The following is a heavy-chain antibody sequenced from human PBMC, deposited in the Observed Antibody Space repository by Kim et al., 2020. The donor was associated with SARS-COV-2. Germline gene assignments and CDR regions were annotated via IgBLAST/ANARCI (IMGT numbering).Heavy chain of an antibody. V-gene: IGHV3-66*02. CDR3: ATGASTYGAYCSCYYYG. CDR1: GFTFSSNY. CDR2: IYSGGST. J-gene: IGHJ6*01. Sequence: GGSLRLSCAASGFTFSSNYMSWVRQAPGKGLEWVSVIYSGGSTIYSAYSVEGRTTFSRKSEKTLQHQINSLRAEEKTAEYCATGASTYGAYCSCYYYG. D-gene: IGHD4-17*01.